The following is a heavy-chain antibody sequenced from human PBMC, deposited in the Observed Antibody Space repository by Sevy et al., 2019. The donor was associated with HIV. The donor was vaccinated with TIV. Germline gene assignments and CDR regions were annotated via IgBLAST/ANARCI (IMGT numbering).Heavy chain of an antibody. V-gene: IGHV3-74*01. CDR2: INSDGSST. Sequence: GGSLRLSCAASGFTFSSYWMHWVRQAPGKGLVWVSRINSDGSSTSYADSVKGRFTISRDNPKNTLYLQMNSLRAEDTAVYYCARELLQWGIAAAGTSDGGFDYWGQGTLVTVSS. CDR3: ARELLQWGIAAAGTSDGGFDY. D-gene: IGHD6-13*01. J-gene: IGHJ4*02. CDR1: GFTFSSYW.